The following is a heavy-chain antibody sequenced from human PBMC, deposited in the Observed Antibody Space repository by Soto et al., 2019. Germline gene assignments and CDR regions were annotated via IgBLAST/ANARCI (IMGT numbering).Heavy chain of an antibody. D-gene: IGHD6-6*01. Sequence: EVQLLESGGGLVQPGGSLRLSCAASGFTFSIYAMSWVRQAPGKGLEWVSTISGSGGDIYYADSVKGRFIISRDNPKYTLSLQRDSVRDEDTAVYYCAKGGRGSSGLDFDYWGQGTLVTVSS. CDR3: AKGGRGSSGLDFDY. V-gene: IGHV3-23*01. CDR2: ISGSGGDI. J-gene: IGHJ4*02. CDR1: GFTFSIYA.